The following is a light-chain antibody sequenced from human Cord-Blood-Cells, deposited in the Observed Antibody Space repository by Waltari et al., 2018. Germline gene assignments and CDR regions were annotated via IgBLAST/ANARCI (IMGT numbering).Light chain of an antibody. V-gene: IGKV1-5*03. CDR2: KAS. CDR3: QQYNSYSRT. Sequence: DIQMTQSTSPRPASVGDRVTITCRASQSISSWLAWYQQKPGKAPKLLIYKASSLESGVPSRFSGSGSGTEFTLTISSLQPDDFATYYCQQYNSYSRTFGQGTKVEIK. J-gene: IGKJ1*01. CDR1: QSISSW.